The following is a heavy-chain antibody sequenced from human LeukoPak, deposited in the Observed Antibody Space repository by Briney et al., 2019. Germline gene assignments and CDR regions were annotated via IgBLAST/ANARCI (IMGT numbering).Heavy chain of an antibody. CDR1: GFTFNTYT. J-gene: IGHJ4*02. V-gene: IGHV3-23*01. CDR3: AKKYDSSGYYSYYFDY. CDR2: ISNSGGST. Sequence: GESLRLPCAASGFTFNTYTMYWVRQAPGKGLEWDSGISNSGGSTYYADSVKGRFTISRDNSKNTLYLQMNSLRAEDTALYYCAKKYDSSGYYSYYFDYWGQGTLVTVSS. D-gene: IGHD3-22*01.